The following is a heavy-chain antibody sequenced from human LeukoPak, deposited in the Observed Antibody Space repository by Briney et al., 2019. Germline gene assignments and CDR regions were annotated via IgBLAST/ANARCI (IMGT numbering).Heavy chain of an antibody. D-gene: IGHD3-9*01. CDR3: ARVLRYFDWSGWFDP. Sequence: SSVELCCNASGRTFTSYAASWVRQAAGQRPEGRGGIIPIFGTAEYAKKLQGRVTITADKSTSPAYMELSSLRSEDTAVYYCARVLRYFDWSGWFDPWGQGTLVTVSS. V-gene: IGHV1-69*06. CDR1: GRTFTSYA. J-gene: IGHJ5*02. CDR2: IIPIFGTA.